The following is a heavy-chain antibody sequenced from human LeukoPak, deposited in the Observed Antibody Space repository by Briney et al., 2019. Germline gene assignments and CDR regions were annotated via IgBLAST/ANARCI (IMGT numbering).Heavy chain of an antibody. CDR2: INHRGDT. V-gene: IGHV4-34*01. CDR1: GGSFSSYY. J-gene: IGHJ5*01. Sequence: SETLSLTCAVYGGSFSSYYWNWIRQPPGKGLEWVGEINHRGDTNYNPSLKSRVTISVDTSKDQFSLNLRSVTATDRAVYYCVRGQVPTARGHNWFDSWGQGTLVTVSS. D-gene: IGHD2-2*01. CDR3: VRGQVPTARGHNWFDS.